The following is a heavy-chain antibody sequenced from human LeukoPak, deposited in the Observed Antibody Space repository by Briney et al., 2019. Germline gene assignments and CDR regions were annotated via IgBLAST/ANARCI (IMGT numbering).Heavy chain of an antibody. CDR3: ARDRVGSSWYGFWFDP. CDR2: INPNSGGT. Sequence: ASVKVSCKASGYTFTGYYMHWVRQAPGQGLEWMGWINPNSGGTNYAQKFQGRVTMTRDTSISTVYMELSRLRSDDTAVYYCARDRVGSSWYGFWFDPWGQGTLVTVSS. CDR1: GYTFTGYY. J-gene: IGHJ5*02. D-gene: IGHD6-13*01. V-gene: IGHV1-2*02.